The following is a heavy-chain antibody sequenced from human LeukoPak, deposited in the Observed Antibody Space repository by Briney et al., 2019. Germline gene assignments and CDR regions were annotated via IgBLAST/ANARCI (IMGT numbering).Heavy chain of an antibody. V-gene: IGHV3-23*01. J-gene: IGHJ4*02. CDR1: GFTFSSSV. CDR2: ISNNGGYT. Sequence: GGSLRLSCAASGFTFSSSVMSWVRQAPGKGLEWVSAISNNGGYTYYADSVQGRFTISRDNSKSTLCLQMNSLRAEDTAVYYCAKQLGYCSDGSCYFPYWGQGTLVTVSS. CDR3: AKQLGYCSDGSCYFPY. D-gene: IGHD2-15*01.